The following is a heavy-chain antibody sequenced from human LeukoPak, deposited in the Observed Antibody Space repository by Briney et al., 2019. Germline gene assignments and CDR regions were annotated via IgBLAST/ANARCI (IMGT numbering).Heavy chain of an antibody. V-gene: IGHV4-39*07. CDR1: GGSISSSSYY. J-gene: IGHJ4*02. D-gene: IGHD1-26*01. CDR3: ARDQRVGAIDY. CDR2: IYYSGST. Sequence: PSETLSLTCTVSGGSISSSSYYWGWIRQPPGKGLEWIGSIYYSGSTYYNPSLKSRVTISVDTSKNQFSLKLSSVTAADTAVYYCARDQRVGAIDYWGQGTLVTVSS.